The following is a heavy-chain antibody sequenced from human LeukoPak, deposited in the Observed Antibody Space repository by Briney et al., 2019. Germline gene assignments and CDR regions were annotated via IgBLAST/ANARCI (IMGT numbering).Heavy chain of an antibody. CDR1: GFTLSSYS. D-gene: IGHD2-2*01. J-gene: IGHJ4*02. CDR3: ARDGCSSTSCEYYFDY. CDR2: ISSSSSYI. V-gene: IGHV3-21*01. Sequence: PGGSLRLSCAASGFTLSSYSMNWVRQAPGKGLEWVSSISSSSSYIYYADSVKGRFTISRDNAKNSLYLQMNSLRAEDTAVYYCARDGCSSTSCEYYFDYWGQGTLVTVSS.